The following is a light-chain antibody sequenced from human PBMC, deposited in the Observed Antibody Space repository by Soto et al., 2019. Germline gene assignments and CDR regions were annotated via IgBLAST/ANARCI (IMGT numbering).Light chain of an antibody. CDR3: SSYTSSTTYV. Sequence: QSVLTQPSSVYGSPGQSITISCPGTSSDVGGYNYVSWFQQHPGEAPKLLIYDVTSRPSGVSNRLSGSKSGNTASLTISGLRPEDEAEYYCSSYTSSTTYVFGTGTKVTVL. J-gene: IGLJ1*01. V-gene: IGLV2-14*01. CDR1: SSDVGGYNY. CDR2: DVT.